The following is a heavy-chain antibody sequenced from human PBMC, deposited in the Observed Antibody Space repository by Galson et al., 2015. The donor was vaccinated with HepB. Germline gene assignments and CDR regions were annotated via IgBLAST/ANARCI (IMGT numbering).Heavy chain of an antibody. CDR3: ARGYCSGGSCYSGY. CDR2: INTNTGNP. D-gene: IGHD2-15*01. J-gene: IGHJ4*02. CDR1: GYTFTSYA. Sequence: SVKVSCKASGYTFTSYAMNWVRQAPGQGLEWMGWINTNTGNPTYAQGFTGRFVFSLDTSVSTAYLQISSLKAEDTAVYYCARGYCSGGSCYSGYWGQGTLVTVSS. V-gene: IGHV7-4-1*02.